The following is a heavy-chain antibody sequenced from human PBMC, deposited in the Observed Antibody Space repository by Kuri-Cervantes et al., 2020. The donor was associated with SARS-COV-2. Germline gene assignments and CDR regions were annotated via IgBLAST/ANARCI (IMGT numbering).Heavy chain of an antibody. D-gene: IGHD3-10*01. J-gene: IGHJ4*02. CDR2: IYYSGST. V-gene: IGHV4-59*01. CDR1: GGSISSYY. Sequence: SETLSLTCTVSGGSISSYYWSWIRQPPGKGLEWIGYIYYSGSTNYNPSLKSRVTRSVDTSKNQFSLKLSSVTAADTAVYYCARVGGNWELPFDYWGQGTLVTVSS. CDR3: ARVGGNWELPFDY.